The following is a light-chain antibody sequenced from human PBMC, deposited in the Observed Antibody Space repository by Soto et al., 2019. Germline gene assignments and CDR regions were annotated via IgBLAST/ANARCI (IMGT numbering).Light chain of an antibody. V-gene: IGKV2-28*01. Sequence: DIVMTQSPLSLPVTPGEPASISCRSSQSLLHSNGYNYLDWYLQKPGQSPQLLIYLGSNRASGVPDRFSGSGSGTDFTLKISSVEAEDVGVYYCMQALQTVGLFGQGTRLEIK. CDR1: QSLLHSNGYNY. CDR2: LGS. J-gene: IGKJ5*01. CDR3: MQALQTVGL.